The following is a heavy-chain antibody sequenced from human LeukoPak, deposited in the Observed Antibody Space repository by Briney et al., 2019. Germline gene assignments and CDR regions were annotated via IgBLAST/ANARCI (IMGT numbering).Heavy chain of an antibody. CDR1: VGSFSSSSYY. CDR3: VRGYTMAP. Sequence: SETLSLTCTVSVGSFSSSSYYWGWIRQPPGKGLGWIGSIYYSGTTYYNPSLKSRVTISVDTSKNQFSVKLSSVTAADTAVYYCVRGYTMAPWGQGTLVTVSS. J-gene: IGHJ5*02. CDR2: IYYSGTT. D-gene: IGHD3-10*01. V-gene: IGHV4-39*07.